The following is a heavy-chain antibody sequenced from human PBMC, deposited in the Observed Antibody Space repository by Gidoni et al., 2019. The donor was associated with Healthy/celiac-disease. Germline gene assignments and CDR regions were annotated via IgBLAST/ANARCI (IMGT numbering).Heavy chain of an antibody. J-gene: IGHJ6*02. CDR1: GFTFSSYS. D-gene: IGHD3-10*01. CDR2: ISSSSSYI. V-gene: IGHV3-21*01. CDR3: ARDLPLLWFGEFIGAGPYYYYYYGMDV. Sequence: EVQLVESGGGLVKPGGSLRLSCAASGFTFSSYSMTWVRQAPGKGLECVSSISSSSSYIYYADSVKGRFTISRDNAKNSLYLQMNSLRAEDTAVYYCARDLPLLWFGEFIGAGPYYYYYYGMDVWGQGTTVTVSS.